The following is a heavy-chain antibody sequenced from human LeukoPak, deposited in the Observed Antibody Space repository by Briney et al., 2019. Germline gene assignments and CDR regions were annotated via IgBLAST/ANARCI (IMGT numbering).Heavy chain of an antibody. D-gene: IGHD5-12*01. CDR3: ARAPGYSEYDQYYFDY. CDR2: ISSSSSYI. Sequence: PGGSLRLSCAASGFTFSSYSMNWVRQAPGKGLEWVSSISSSSSYIYYADSVKGRFTISRDNSKNTLYLQMNSLRAEDTAVYYCARAPGYSEYDQYYFDYWGQGTLVTVSS. V-gene: IGHV3-21*01. CDR1: GFTFSSYS. J-gene: IGHJ4*02.